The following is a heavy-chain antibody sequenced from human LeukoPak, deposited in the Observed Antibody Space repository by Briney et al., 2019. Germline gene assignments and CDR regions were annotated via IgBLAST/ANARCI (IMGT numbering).Heavy chain of an antibody. Sequence: PGGSLRLSCAASGFTFRNYWMTWVRQAPGKGLQWVAHIKEDGSEKYYVDSVMGRFTISRDNAKTSLYLQMNSLRVEDTAVYYCGRWSSGWEFDYWGQGTLVSVSS. V-gene: IGHV3-7*05. CDR3: GRWSSGWEFDY. J-gene: IGHJ4*02. CDR2: IKEDGSEK. D-gene: IGHD6-19*01. CDR1: GFTFRNYW.